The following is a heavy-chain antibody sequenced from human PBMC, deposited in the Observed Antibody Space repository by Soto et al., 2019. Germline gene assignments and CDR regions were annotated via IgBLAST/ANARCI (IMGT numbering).Heavy chain of an antibody. D-gene: IGHD6-13*01. CDR2: IYWDDDK. J-gene: IGHJ4*02. CDR1: GFSLSTSGVG. V-gene: IGHV2-5*02. Sequence: QITLKESGPTLVKPTQTLTLTCTFSGFSLSTSGVGVGWIRQPPGKALEWLALIYWDDDKRYSPSLKSRLTITKDTSKNQVVLTMTDMDPVDTATYYCAHRSGRGSSGAFDYWGQGTLVTVSS. CDR3: AHRSGRGSSGAFDY.